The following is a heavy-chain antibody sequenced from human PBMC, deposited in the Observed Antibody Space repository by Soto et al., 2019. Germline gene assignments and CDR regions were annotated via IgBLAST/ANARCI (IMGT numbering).Heavy chain of an antibody. CDR2: IWYDGSNK. CDR3: ARDYYDFWSGYYRNYYYYGMAV. J-gene: IGHJ6*02. D-gene: IGHD3-3*01. V-gene: IGHV3-33*01. Sequence: PGGSLRLSCAASGFTFSSYGMHWVRQAPGKGLEWVAVIWYDGSNKYYADSVKGRFTISRDNSKNTLYLQMNSLRAEDTAVYYCARDYYDFWSGYYRNYYYYGMAVWGQGTRVTVSS. CDR1: GFTFSSYG.